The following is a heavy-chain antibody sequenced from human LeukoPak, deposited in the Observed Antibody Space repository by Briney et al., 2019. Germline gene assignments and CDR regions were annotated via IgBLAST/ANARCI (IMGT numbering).Heavy chain of an antibody. CDR1: AFIFSGHW. CDR3: AREKGGSYSGELDY. J-gene: IGHJ4*02. D-gene: IGHD1-26*01. V-gene: IGHV3-7*03. Sequence: PGGSLRLSCEGSAFIFSGHWMNWVRQTPGKGLEWVASIKEDGSERQYVDSVKGRFSISRDNTKGSLFLQLNSLRAEDTAVYYCAREKGGSYSGELDYWGQGTLVTVSS. CDR2: IKEDGSER.